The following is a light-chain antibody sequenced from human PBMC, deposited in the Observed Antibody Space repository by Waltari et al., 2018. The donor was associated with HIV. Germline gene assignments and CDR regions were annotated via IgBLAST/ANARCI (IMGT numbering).Light chain of an antibody. Sequence: SSELTQDPAVSVALGQTVRITCQGDSLSFYYATWYQQKPGQAPFLLVYCQNNRPSGIPDRFSGSSSGNTASLTITGAQAEDEADYYCDSRDTSGNHVVFGGGTKVTVL. CDR2: CQN. CDR3: DSRDTSGNHVV. J-gene: IGLJ2*01. CDR1: SLSFYY. V-gene: IGLV3-19*01.